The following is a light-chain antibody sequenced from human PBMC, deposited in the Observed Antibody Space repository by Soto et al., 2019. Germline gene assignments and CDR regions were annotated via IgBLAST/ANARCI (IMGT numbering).Light chain of an antibody. V-gene: IGKV3-20*01. CDR2: GAS. Sequence: ELVLTQSPGTLSLSPGERATLSCRASQSVSSNFLAWYQQKPGQAPRLLIYGASSRATGIPDRFSGSGSGTDVTLTISRLEPEDFAVYYCQQYGSSRITFGQGTRLEIK. CDR3: QQYGSSRIT. J-gene: IGKJ5*01. CDR1: QSVSSNF.